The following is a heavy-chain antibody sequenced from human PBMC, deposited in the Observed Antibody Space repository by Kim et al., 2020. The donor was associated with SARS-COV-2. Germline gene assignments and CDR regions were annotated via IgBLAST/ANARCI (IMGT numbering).Heavy chain of an antibody. V-gene: IGHV1-2*02. CDR1: GYTFTGYY. D-gene: IGHD4-17*01. CDR2: INPNSGGT. CDR3: ARVPPGLRGLLDP. J-gene: IGHJ5*02. Sequence: ASVKVSCKASGYTFTGYYMHWVRQAPGQGLEWMGWINPNSGGTNYAQKFQGRVTMTRDTSISTAYMELSRLRSDDTAVYYCARVPPGLRGLLDPWGQGTLVTVSS.